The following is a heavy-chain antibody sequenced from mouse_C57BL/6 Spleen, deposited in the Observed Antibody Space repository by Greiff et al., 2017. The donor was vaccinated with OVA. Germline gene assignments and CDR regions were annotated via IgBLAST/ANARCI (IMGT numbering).Heavy chain of an antibody. CDR3: ARYYGSRGFDY. J-gene: IGHJ2*01. Sequence: DVKLVESGGDLVKPGGSLKLSCAASGFTFSSYGMSWVRQTPDKRLEWVATISSGGSYTYYPDSVKGRFTISRDNAKNTLYLQMSSLKSEDTAMYYCARYYGSRGFDYWGQGTTLTVSS. CDR2: ISSGGSYT. D-gene: IGHD1-1*01. V-gene: IGHV5-6*02. CDR1: GFTFSSYG.